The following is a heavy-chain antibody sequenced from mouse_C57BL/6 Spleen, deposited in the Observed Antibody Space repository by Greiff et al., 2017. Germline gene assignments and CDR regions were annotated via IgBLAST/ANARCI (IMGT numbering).Heavy chain of an antibody. CDR3: AITGRDFDY. Sequence: VKLQQPGAELVMPGASVKLSCKASGYTFTSYWMHWVKQRPGQGLEWIGEIDPSDSYTNYNQKFKGKSTLTVDKSSSTAYMQLSSLTSEDSAVYYCAITGRDFDYWGQGTTLTVSS. J-gene: IGHJ2*01. V-gene: IGHV1-69*01. CDR2: IDPSDSYT. CDR1: GYTFTSYW. D-gene: IGHD4-1*01.